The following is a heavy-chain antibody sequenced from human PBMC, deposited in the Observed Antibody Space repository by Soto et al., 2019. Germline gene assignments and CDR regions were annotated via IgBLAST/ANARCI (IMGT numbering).Heavy chain of an antibody. J-gene: IGHJ3*01. CDR3: ARGNALEV. D-gene: IGHD3-10*01. CDR2: TYYRSKWCQ. V-gene: IGHV6-1*01. CDR1: GDSVSSDITS. Sequence: QGQLQQSGPGLVKPSQTLSLTCAISGDSVSSDITSWNWIRQSPSRGLVWLGRTYYRSKWCQDYAASVKSRITIIPHTSKNQFSLELISMTPEDTALYYSARGNALEVWGQGTVVTVSS.